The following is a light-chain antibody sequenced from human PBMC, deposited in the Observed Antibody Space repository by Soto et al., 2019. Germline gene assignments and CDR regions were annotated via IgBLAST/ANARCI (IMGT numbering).Light chain of an antibody. CDR3: QQLNDYPIT. Sequence: ILLTQSPSSLSACVGDRVTITCRASQGIDSSFAWYHEKPGKAPKLLIYAASSLQSGVPSRFSGSGSGTDFTLTISSLQPQDFATYYCQQLNDYPITFGQGTRLEIK. J-gene: IGKJ5*01. CDR2: AAS. V-gene: IGKV1-9*01. CDR1: QGIDSS.